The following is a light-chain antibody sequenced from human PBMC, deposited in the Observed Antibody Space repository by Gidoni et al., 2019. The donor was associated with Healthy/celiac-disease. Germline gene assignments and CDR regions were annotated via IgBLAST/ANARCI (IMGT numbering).Light chain of an antibody. Sequence: EIAVTQSPATLSFSPGERATLSCRASQSVSSYLTWYQQKPGQGPRLLIYDASNMATGIPARFSGSGSGTDFTLTISSLEPEDFAAYYCQQRCNTLWTFGQGTKVEIK. CDR1: QSVSSY. J-gene: IGKJ1*01. CDR2: DAS. V-gene: IGKV3-11*01. CDR3: QQRCNTLWT.